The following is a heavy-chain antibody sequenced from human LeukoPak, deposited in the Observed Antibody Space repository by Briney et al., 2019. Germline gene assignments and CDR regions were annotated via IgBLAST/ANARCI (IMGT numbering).Heavy chain of an antibody. Sequence: GGSPRLSCAASGFTFSSYAMSGVRQAPGKGLEWVSAISGSGGSTHYADSVKGRFTIPRDNSKNTLYLQMNSLRAEDTAVYYCAKDQSGYSYGSFGMDVWGQGTTVTVSS. CDR1: GFTFSSYA. V-gene: IGHV3-23*01. J-gene: IGHJ6*02. CDR2: ISGSGGST. CDR3: AKDQSGYSYGSFGMDV. D-gene: IGHD5-18*01.